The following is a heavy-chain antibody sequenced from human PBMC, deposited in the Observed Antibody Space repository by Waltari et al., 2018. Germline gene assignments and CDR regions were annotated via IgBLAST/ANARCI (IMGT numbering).Heavy chain of an antibody. CDR3: ARYADYYWYFDL. J-gene: IGHJ2*01. CDR1: GGSISSSSYY. V-gene: IGHV4-39*07. D-gene: IGHD2-2*01. Sequence: QLQLQESGPGLVKPSETLSLTCTVSGGSISSSSYYWGWIRQPPGKGLEWIGSIYYSGSTYYNPSLKSRFTISVDTSKNQFSLKLSSVTAADTAVYYCARYADYYWYFDLWGRGTLVTVSS. CDR2: IYYSGST.